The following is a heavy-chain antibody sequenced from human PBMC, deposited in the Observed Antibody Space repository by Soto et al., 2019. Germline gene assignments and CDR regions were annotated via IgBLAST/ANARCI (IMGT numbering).Heavy chain of an antibody. CDR2: INPNSGGT. J-gene: IGHJ6*02. Sequence: ASVKVSCKASGYTFTGYYMHWVRQAPGQGLEWMGWINPNSGGTNYAQKFQGWVTMTRDTSISTAYMELSRPRSDDTAVYYCARGGFLTTVTSDGMDVWGQGTTVTVSS. V-gene: IGHV1-2*04. D-gene: IGHD4-17*01. CDR1: GYTFTGYY. CDR3: ARGGFLTTVTSDGMDV.